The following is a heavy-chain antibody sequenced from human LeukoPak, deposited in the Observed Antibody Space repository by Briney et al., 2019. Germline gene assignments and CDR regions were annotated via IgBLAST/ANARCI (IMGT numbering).Heavy chain of an antibody. CDR2: IYHSGST. Sequence: PSETLSLTCTVSGGSISSGGYYWSWIRQPPGKGLEWIGYIYHSGSTYYNPSLKSRVTISVDRSKNQFSLKLSSVTAADTAVYYCARAPNWRGGNYWGQGTLVTVSS. CDR1: GGSISSGGYY. D-gene: IGHD1-20*01. CDR3: ARAPNWRGGNY. J-gene: IGHJ4*02. V-gene: IGHV4-30-2*01.